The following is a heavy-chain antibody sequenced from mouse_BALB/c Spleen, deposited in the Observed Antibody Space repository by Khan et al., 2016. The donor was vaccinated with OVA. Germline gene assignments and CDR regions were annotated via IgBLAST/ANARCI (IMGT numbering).Heavy chain of an antibody. CDR1: GFTFSDYY. CDR2: ISYGGDSI. V-gene: IGHV5-12*02. CDR3: ERHDYDGIAY. Sequence: EVQLQESGGGLVQPGGSLKLSCATSGFTFSDYYMYWVRQTPEKRLEWVAYISYGGDSIYFLDNVKGRFTISRDNAKNTLYLQMSRLKSEDTAMYYCERHDYDGIAYWGQGTLVTVSA. J-gene: IGHJ3*01. D-gene: IGHD2-4*01.